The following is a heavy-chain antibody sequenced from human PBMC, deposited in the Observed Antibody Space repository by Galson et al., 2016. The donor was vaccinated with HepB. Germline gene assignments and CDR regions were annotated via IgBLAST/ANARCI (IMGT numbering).Heavy chain of an antibody. J-gene: IGHJ4*02. CDR3: ARDRYYDFWSGYFDY. CDR2: ISSDGTTI. V-gene: IGHV3-11*01. CDR1: GFTFSDYY. Sequence: SLRLSCAASGFTFSDYYMTWIRQAAGKGLEWLSYISSDGTTISYADSVRGRFTISRDNAKNSLYLQINSLRPEDTAVYYCARDRYYDFWSGYFDYWGLGSLVTVS. D-gene: IGHD3-3*01.